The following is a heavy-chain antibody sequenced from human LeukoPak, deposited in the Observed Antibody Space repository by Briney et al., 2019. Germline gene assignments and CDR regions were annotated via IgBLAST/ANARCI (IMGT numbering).Heavy chain of an antibody. CDR1: GYTFTSYG. CDR2: INPNSGGT. Sequence: ASVKVSCKASGYTFTSYGISWVRQAPGQGLEWMGWINPNSGGTNYAQKFQGRVTMTRDTSISTAYMELSRLRSDDTAVYYCARFYDSSGYIDYWGQGTLVTVSS. D-gene: IGHD3-22*01. CDR3: ARFYDSSGYIDY. J-gene: IGHJ4*02. V-gene: IGHV1-2*02.